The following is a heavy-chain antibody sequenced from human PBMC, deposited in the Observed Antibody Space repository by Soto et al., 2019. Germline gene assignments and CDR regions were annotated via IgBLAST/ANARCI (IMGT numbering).Heavy chain of an antibody. CDR3: ARPYVGIAAAGDDY. V-gene: IGHV4-39*01. J-gene: IGHJ4*02. CDR1: GGSISSSSYY. Sequence: SETLSLTCTVSGGSISSSSYYWGWIRQPPGKGLEWIGSIYYSGSTYYNPSLKSRVTISVDTSKNQFTLKLSSVTAADTAVYYCARPYVGIAAAGDDYWGQGTLVTVSS. CDR2: IYYSGST. D-gene: IGHD6-13*01.